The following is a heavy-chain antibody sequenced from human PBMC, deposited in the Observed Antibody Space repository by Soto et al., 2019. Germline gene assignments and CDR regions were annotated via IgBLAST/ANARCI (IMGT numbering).Heavy chain of an antibody. CDR3: ARIHYDILTGHYYGMDV. CDR2: IDGDDDK. CDR1: GFSLSTSGLC. D-gene: IGHD3-9*01. Sequence: SGPTLVNPTQTLTLTCTFSGFSLSTSGLCVSWIRQPPGKALEWLALIDGDDDKYYSTSLKTRPTISKDTSKNQVVLTMTNMDPVDTATYYCARIHYDILTGHYYGMDVWGQGTTVTV. V-gene: IGHV2-70*01. J-gene: IGHJ6*02.